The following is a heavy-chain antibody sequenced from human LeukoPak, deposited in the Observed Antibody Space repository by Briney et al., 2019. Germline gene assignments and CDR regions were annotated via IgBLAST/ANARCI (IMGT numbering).Heavy chain of an antibody. CDR2: VSRSGGGT. CDR1: GFTYRSYA. V-gene: IGHV3-23*01. D-gene: IGHD2-8*01. J-gene: IGHJ3*01. Sequence: GGSLRLSRALSGFTYRSYAMRWVRQAAGRGRDWVAGVSRSGGGTFFADSVQGRFTISRDNSKNTVFLEMNSRSAEGQGGVYGAKVTKGVSGGDAFDVWGQETRVTVSS. CDR3: AKVTKGVSGGDAFDV.